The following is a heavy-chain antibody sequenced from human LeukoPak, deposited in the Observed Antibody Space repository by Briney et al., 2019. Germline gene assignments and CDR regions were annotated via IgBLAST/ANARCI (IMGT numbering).Heavy chain of an antibody. CDR2: ISGSGGDT. J-gene: IGHJ4*02. CDR3: AKDLEGNYCDYFDF. Sequence: PGGSLRLSCAASGFTFSSYAMSWVRQAPGKGLEWVSAISGSGGDTYYADSVKGRFTISRDKSRNTLYLQMNSLRAEDTAIYYCAKDLEGNYCDYFDFWGQGTLVTVSS. CDR1: GFTFSSYA. V-gene: IGHV3-23*01. D-gene: IGHD1-7*01.